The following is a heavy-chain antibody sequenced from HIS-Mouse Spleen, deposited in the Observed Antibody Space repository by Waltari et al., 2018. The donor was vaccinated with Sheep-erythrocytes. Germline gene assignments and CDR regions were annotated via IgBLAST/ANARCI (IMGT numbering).Heavy chain of an antibody. J-gene: IGHJ2*01. V-gene: IGHV3-30*18. Sequence: QVQLVESGGGVVQPGRSLRLSCAASGFTFSSYGMHRVRQAPGKGLEWVAVISYDGSNKYYADSVKGRFTISRDNSKNTLYLQMNSLRAEDTAVYYCAKVRTVNYWYFDLWGRGTLVTVSS. CDR3: AKVRTVNYWYFDL. D-gene: IGHD1-1*01. CDR2: ISYDGSNK. CDR1: GFTFSSYG.